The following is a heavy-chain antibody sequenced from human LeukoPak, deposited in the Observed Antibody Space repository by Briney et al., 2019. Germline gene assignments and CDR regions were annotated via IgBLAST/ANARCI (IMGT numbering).Heavy chain of an antibody. J-gene: IGHJ6*02. CDR3: ARGGRLSHGMDV. CDR2: IYYRGST. D-gene: IGHD3-3*01. Sequence: SQTLPLTCTVSGGSISSGDYYWNWIRQHPGKGLEWIGYIYYRGSTYDNASLRGRVTISVDTSKNQFSLKLSFVTAADTAVYYCARGGRLSHGMDVWGQGTTVTVSS. V-gene: IGHV4-31*03. CDR1: GGSISSGDYY.